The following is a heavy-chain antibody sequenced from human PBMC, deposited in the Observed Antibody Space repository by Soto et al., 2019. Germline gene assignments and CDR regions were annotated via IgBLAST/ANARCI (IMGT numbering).Heavy chain of an antibody. CDR3: ARIGARLGELLSHPFDY. J-gene: IGHJ4*02. D-gene: IGHD3-16*01. V-gene: IGHV3-74*01. Sequence: GGSLRLSCAASGFTFSSYWMHWVRQAPGKGLVWVSRINSDGSSTSYADSVKGRFTISRDNAKNTLYLQMNSLRAGDTAVYYCARIGARLGELLSHPFDYWGQGTLVTVSS. CDR1: GFTFSSYW. CDR2: INSDGSST.